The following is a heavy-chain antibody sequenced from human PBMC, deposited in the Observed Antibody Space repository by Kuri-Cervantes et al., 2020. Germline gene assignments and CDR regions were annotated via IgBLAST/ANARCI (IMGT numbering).Heavy chain of an antibody. D-gene: IGHD6-19*01. CDR1: GGTFSSYA. V-gene: IGHV1-18*01. CDR2: ISAYNGNT. CDR3: ARGDLAVAGTGLGY. Sequence: ASVKVSCKASGGTFSSYAISWVRQAPGQGLEWMGWISAYNGNTNYAQKLQGRVTMTTDTSTSTAYMELSSLRSEDTAVYYCARGDLAVAGTGLGYWGQGTLVTVSS. J-gene: IGHJ4*02.